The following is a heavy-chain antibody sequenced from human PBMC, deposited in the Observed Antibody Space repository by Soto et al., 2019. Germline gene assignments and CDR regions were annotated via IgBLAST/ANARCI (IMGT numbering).Heavy chain of an antibody. CDR1: GFTFSSYA. V-gene: IGHV3-30-3*01. CDR2: ISYDGSNK. D-gene: IGHD3-9*01. Sequence: GGSLRLSCAASGFTFSSYAMHWVRQAPGKGLEWVAVISYDGSNKYYADSVKGRFTISRDNSKNTLYLQMNSLRAEDTAVYYCARDFTDAYYDILTGTFDYWGQGTLVTVSS. J-gene: IGHJ4*02. CDR3: ARDFTDAYYDILTGTFDY.